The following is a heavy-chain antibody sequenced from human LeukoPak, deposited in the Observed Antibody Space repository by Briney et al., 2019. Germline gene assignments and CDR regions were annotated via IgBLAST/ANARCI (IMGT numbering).Heavy chain of an antibody. J-gene: IGHJ4*02. CDR2: INPNSGGT. D-gene: IGHD2-2*01. CDR1: GYTFTGYY. Sequence: ASVKVSCKASGYTFTGYYMHWVLQAPGQGLEWMGWINPNSGGTNYAQKFQGRVTMTRDTSISTAYMELSRLRSDDTAVYYCAREGDIVVVPAASMAYDYWGQGTLVTVSS. V-gene: IGHV1-2*02. CDR3: AREGDIVVVPAASMAYDY.